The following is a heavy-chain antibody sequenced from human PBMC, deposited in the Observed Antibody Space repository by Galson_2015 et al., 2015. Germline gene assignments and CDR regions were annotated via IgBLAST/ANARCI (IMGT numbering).Heavy chain of an antibody. V-gene: IGHV5-51*01. CDR2: IYPGDSDT. CDR1: GSSFTSYW. J-gene: IGHJ3*02. Sequence: QSGAEVKKPGESLKISCKGSGSSFTSYWIGWVRQMPGIGLEWMGIIYPGDSDTRYSPSFQGQVTIPADKSISTAYLQWSSLKASATAMYYCARRGIVGATPSLMIHDAFDIWGQGTMVTVSS. CDR3: ARRGIVGATPSLMIHDAFDI. D-gene: IGHD1-26*01.